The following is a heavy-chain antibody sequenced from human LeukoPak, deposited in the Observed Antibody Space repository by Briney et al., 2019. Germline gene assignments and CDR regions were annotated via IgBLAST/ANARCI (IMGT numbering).Heavy chain of an antibody. Sequence: GESLKISCKGSGYSFTNYWIGWVRQMPGKGLEWMGVIYPSDSDVRYSPSFQGQVTISADKSISTAYLQWSSLKASDTAMYYCARLAPLIDPLTIAAHPYSYYFDYWGQGTLVTVSS. D-gene: IGHD6-6*01. CDR1: GYSFTNYW. CDR2: IYPSDSDV. V-gene: IGHV5-51*01. J-gene: IGHJ4*02. CDR3: ARLAPLIDPLTIAAHPYSYYFDY.